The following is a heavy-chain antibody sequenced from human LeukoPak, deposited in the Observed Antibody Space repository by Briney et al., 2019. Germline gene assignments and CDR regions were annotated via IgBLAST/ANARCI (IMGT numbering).Heavy chain of an antibody. Sequence: SETLSLTCTVSGGSISSSSYYWGWIRQPPGKGLEWIGSIYYSGSTYYNPSLKSRVTISVDTSKNQFSLKLSSVTAADTAVYYCARGPGGDIVLDWYFDLWGRGTLVTVSS. CDR2: IYYSGST. V-gene: IGHV4-39*01. D-gene: IGHD2-15*01. CDR3: ARGPGGDIVLDWYFDL. CDR1: GGSISSSSYY. J-gene: IGHJ2*01.